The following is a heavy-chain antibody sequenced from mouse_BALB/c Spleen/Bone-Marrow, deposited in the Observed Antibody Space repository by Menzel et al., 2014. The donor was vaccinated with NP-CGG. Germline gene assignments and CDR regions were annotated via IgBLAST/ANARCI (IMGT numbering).Heavy chain of an antibody. CDR3: TALARNKFDY. CDR2: IYPGNSDT. CDR1: GYTFSNYW. Sequence: VQLQHSGTVLARPGAAVKMSCKASGYTFSNYWMHWVKQRPGQGLEWIGIIYPGNSDTTYNQKFKGKATLTAVTSTSTAYMELSSLTNEDSAVYYCTALARNKFDYWGQGTTLTVSS. V-gene: IGHV1-5*01. D-gene: IGHD3-1*01. J-gene: IGHJ2*01.